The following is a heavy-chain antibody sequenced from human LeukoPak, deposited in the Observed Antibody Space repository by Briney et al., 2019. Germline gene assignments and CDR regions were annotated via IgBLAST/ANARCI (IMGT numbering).Heavy chain of an antibody. CDR1: GFTFSNYG. D-gene: IGHD3-22*01. CDR2: ISYDEDKK. V-gene: IGHV3-30*18. Sequence: PGGSLRLSCVSSGFTFSNYGMHWVRRAPGKGLEWVAVISYDEDKKYYADSVRGRFTISRDKSKNTLYLQMNSLRAEDTAIYYCAKAVGSSGYFSRDAFDIWGQGTMVTVSS. J-gene: IGHJ3*02. CDR3: AKAVGSSGYFSRDAFDI.